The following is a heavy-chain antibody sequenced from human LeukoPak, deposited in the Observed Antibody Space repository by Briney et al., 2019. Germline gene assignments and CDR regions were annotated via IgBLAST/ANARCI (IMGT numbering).Heavy chain of an antibody. CDR3: AKVPGRDGYSHDAFDI. CDR1: GFTFSSYG. CDR2: ISYDGSNK. Sequence: GGSLRLSCAASGFTFSSYGMHWVRQAPGKGLEWVAVISYDGSNKYYADSAKGRFTISRDNSKNTLYLQMNSLRAVDTAVYYCAKVPGRDGYSHDAFDIWGQGTMVTVSS. D-gene: IGHD5-24*01. V-gene: IGHV3-30*18. J-gene: IGHJ3*02.